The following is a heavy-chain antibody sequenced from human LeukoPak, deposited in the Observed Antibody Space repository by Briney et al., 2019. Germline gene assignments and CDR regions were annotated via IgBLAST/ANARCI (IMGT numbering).Heavy chain of an antibody. CDR2: ISVSGRST. Sequence: GGSLRLSCAASGFTFSTFAMSWVRQAPGKGLEWVSAISVSGRSTYYADSVKGRFTISRDTSKNTLHLQMSSLRVEDTAIYYWAKEGGGGGGGQFYYFYYMDVWGKGTTVTVSS. J-gene: IGHJ6*03. D-gene: IGHD3-16*01. CDR1: GFTFSTFA. CDR3: AKEGGGGGGGQFYYFYYMDV. V-gene: IGHV3-23*01.